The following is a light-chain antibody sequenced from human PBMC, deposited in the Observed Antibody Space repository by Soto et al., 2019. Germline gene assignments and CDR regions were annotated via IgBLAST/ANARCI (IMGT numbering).Light chain of an antibody. J-gene: IGKJ1*01. Sequence: DIVMTQSPLSLPVTPGEPASVSCRSSQSLLYSNGYYCLDWYLPKPGQSPQVLIYLGSHRASGVPDRFSGSGSGTDFTLKISRVEAEDVGVYYCMQALQTPWTFGQGTKVEVK. CDR2: LGS. CDR1: QSLLYSNGYYC. CDR3: MQALQTPWT. V-gene: IGKV2-28*01.